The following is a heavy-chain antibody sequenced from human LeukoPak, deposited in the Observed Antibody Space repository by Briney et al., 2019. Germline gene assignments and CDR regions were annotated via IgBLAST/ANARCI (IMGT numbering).Heavy chain of an antibody. CDR2: IYTSGST. CDR3: ARDADYDILTGYYRDLYYFDY. Sequence: SETLSLTCTVSGGSISSYYWSWIRQPAGKGLEWIGRIYTSGSTNYNPSLKSRVTMSVDTSKNQFSLKLSSVTAADTAVYYCARDADYDILTGYYRDLYYFDYWGQGTLVTVSS. CDR1: GGSISSYY. J-gene: IGHJ4*02. V-gene: IGHV4-4*07. D-gene: IGHD3-9*01.